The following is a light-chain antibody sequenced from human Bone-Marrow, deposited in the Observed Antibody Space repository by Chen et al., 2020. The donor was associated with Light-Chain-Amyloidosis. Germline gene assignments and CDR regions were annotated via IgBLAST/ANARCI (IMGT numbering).Light chain of an antibody. CDR1: TIGSTS. CDR3: QVWDRSSDRPV. Sequence: SYVLTQPSSVSVAPEQTATIACGGNTIGSTSVHWYQQTPGQAPLLAVYDDSDRPSGIPERLSGSNSGNTATLTISRVEAGDEADYCCQVWDRSSDRPVFGGGTKLTVL. V-gene: IGLV3-21*02. J-gene: IGLJ3*02. CDR2: DDS.